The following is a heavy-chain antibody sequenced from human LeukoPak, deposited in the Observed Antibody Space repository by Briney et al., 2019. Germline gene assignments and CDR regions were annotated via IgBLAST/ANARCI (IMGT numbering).Heavy chain of an antibody. J-gene: IGHJ3*02. CDR1: GGSISSYY. D-gene: IGHD7-27*01. V-gene: IGHV4-4*07. CDR3: ERDKGWMGNAFDI. CDR2: IYTSGST. Sequence: SETLSLTCTVSGGSISSYYWSWIRQPAGKGLEWIGRIYTSGSTNYNPSLKSRVTMSVDTSKNQFSLKLSSLTAADTAVYYCERDKGWMGNAFDIWGQRTMVTVSS.